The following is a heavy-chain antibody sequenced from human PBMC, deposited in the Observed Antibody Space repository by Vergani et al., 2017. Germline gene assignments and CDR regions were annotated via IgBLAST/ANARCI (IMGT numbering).Heavy chain of an antibody. J-gene: IGHJ6*03. CDR2: ISYDGSNK. V-gene: IGHV3-30-3*01. CDR1: GFTFSSSA. CDR3: ARGGDCTNGVCFYYYMDV. Sequence: QVQLVESGGGVVQPGRSLRLSCAASGFTFSSSAMHWVRQAPGKGLEWVAVISYDGSNKYYADSVKGRFTISRDNSKNTLYLQMNSLRAEDTAVYYCARGGDCTNGVCFYYYMDVWGKGTTVTVSS. D-gene: IGHD2-8*01.